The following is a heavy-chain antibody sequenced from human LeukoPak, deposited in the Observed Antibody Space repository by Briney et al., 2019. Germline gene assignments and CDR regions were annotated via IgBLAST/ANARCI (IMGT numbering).Heavy chain of an antibody. CDR2: INWNSGSI. D-gene: IGHD6-19*01. CDR1: GFIFDEYV. CDR3: AKGTQRGNSGWGYFFDQ. Sequence: GGSLRLSCAASGFIFDEYVTHSVRHAPGKGREWDSGINWNSGSIDYAGSVKGRFTISRDNAMNSLYLEMDTLRPEDTAVYYCAKGTQRGNSGWGYFFDQWGQGTLVTVSS. J-gene: IGHJ4*02. V-gene: IGHV3-9*01.